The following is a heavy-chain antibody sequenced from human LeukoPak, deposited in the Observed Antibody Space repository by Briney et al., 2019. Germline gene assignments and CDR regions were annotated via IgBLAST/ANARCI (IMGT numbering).Heavy chain of an antibody. CDR2: SSAYNGNT. Sequence: ASVNVSCKASGYTFTSFGIRWVRQAPGQGLEWMGWSSAYNGNTNYAQKFQGRVTMTTDTSTSTAYMEVRSLRSDDTAVYYCTRGLGVDTTMIFFDYWGQGSLVTVSS. CDR1: GYTFTSFG. CDR3: TRGLGVDTTMIFFDY. J-gene: IGHJ4*02. V-gene: IGHV1-18*01. D-gene: IGHD5-18*01.